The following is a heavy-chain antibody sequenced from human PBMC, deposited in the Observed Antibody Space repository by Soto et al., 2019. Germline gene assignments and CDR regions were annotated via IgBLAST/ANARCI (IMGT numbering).Heavy chain of an antibody. Sequence: PSETLSLTCIVSGGSISSDYWGWVRQPPGKGLEWIGYIFYAGAINYNPSLKSRVTISIDASEKQFSLNLTSVTAADTAFYYCAKYTGYESLFYFDSWGRGLQVTVSS. D-gene: IGHD5-12*01. CDR2: IFYAGAI. J-gene: IGHJ4*01. V-gene: IGHV4-59*01. CDR3: AKYTGYESLFYFDS. CDR1: GGSISSDY.